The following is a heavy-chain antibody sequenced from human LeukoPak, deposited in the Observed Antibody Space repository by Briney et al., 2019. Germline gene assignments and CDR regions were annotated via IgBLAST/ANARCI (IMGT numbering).Heavy chain of an antibody. V-gene: IGHV3-73*01. D-gene: IGHD4-17*01. J-gene: IGHJ6*02. CDR3: TSLITTATVTTGYYYYGMDV. CDR1: GFTFSGSA. Sequence: GGSLRLSCAASGFTFSGSAMHWVRQASGKGLEWVGRIRSKANSYATAYAASVKGRFTISRDDSKNTAYLQMNSLKTEDTAVYYCTSLITTATVTTGYYYYGMDVWGQGTTVTVSS. CDR2: IRSKANSYAT.